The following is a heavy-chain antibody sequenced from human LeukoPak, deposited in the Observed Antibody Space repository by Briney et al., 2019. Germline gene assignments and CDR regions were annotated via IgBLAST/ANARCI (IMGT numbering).Heavy chain of an antibody. CDR3: ARHRSSATLSPFDY. Sequence: PSETLSLTCTVSGGSISSYYWSWIRQPPGKGLEWIGYIYTSGSTNYNPSLKSRVTISVDTSKNQFSLKLSSVTAADTAVYYCARHRSSATLSPFDYWGQGTLVTVSS. CDR2: IYTSGST. CDR1: GGSISSYY. J-gene: IGHJ4*02. V-gene: IGHV4-4*09. D-gene: IGHD2/OR15-2a*01.